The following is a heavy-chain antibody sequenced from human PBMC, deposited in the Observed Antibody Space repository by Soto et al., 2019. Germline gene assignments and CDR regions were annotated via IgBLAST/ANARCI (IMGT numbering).Heavy chain of an antibody. V-gene: IGHV3-30-3*01. CDR1: GFTFSSYA. Sequence: LRLSCAASGFTFSSYAMHWVRQAPGKGLEWVAVISYDGSNKYYADSVKGRFTISRDNSKNTLYLQMNSLRAEDTAVYYCARDANYYFDYWGQGTLVTVSS. J-gene: IGHJ4*02. CDR2: ISYDGSNK. CDR3: ARDANYYFDY.